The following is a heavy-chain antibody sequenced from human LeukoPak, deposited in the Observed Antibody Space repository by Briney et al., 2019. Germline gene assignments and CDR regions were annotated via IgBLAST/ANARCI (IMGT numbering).Heavy chain of an antibody. CDR3: AREVSTYYYDSGSWMLDY. Sequence: PGGSLRLSCAASGFTLSTYTMHWVRQAPGKGLEWVAIISYDGSYTNYADSVKGRFTISSDNSMNTLYLQMSSLRAEDTAVYYCAREVSTYYYDSGSWMLDYWGQGTLVTVSS. CDR1: GFTLSTYT. V-gene: IGHV3-30*04. D-gene: IGHD3-10*01. CDR2: ISYDGSYT. J-gene: IGHJ4*02.